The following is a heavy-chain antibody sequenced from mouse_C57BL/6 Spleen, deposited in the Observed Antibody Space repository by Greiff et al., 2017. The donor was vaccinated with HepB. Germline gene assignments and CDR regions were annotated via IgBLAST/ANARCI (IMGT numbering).Heavy chain of an antibody. CDR2: IDPETGGT. D-gene: IGHD1-1*01. Sequence: VQRVESGAELVRPGASVTLSCKASGYTFTDYEMHWVKQTPVHGLEWIGAIDPETGGTAYNQKFKGKAILTADKSSSTAYMELRSLTSEDSAVYYCTRGHYYGSRLGDYFDYWGQGTTLTVSS. J-gene: IGHJ2*01. V-gene: IGHV1-15*01. CDR3: TRGHYYGSRLGDYFDY. CDR1: GYTFTDYE.